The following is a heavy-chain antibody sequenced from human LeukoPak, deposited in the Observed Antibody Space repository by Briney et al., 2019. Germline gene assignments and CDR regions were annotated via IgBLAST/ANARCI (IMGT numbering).Heavy chain of an antibody. CDR1: GGSISSSSYY. V-gene: IGHV4-39*01. J-gene: IGHJ4*02. CDR3: ARHHGYYDILTGYYRKLYFDY. CDR2: IHYSGST. D-gene: IGHD3-9*01. Sequence: PSETLSLTCTVSGGSISSSSYYWGWIRQPPGKGLEWIGSIHYSGSTYYNPSLKSRVTISVDTSKNQFSLKLSSVTAADTAVYYCARHHGYYDILTGYYRKLYFDYWGQGTLVTVSS.